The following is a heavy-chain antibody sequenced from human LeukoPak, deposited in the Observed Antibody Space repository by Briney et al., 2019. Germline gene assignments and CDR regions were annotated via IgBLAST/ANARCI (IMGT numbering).Heavy chain of an antibody. CDR1: GFTFSSYS. J-gene: IGHJ4*02. D-gene: IGHD4-17*01. V-gene: IGHV3-21*01. CDR2: ISSSSSYI. Sequence: GGSLRHSCAASGFTFSSYSMNWVRKAPGKGLEWVSSISSSSSYIYYADSVKGRFTISRDNAKNSLYLQMNSLRAEDAAVYYCARDPATVTTCFDYWGQGTLVTVSS. CDR3: ARDPATVTTCFDY.